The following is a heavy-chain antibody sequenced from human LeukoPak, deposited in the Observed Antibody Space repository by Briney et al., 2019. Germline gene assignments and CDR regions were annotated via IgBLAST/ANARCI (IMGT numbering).Heavy chain of an antibody. Sequence: GGSLRLSCAASGFTFSNAWMSWVRQAPGKGLEWVGRIKSKTDGGTTDYAAPVKGRFTISRDDSRSIAYLQMDNLRTEDTGVYYCTRDEYGVGSNFFDYWGQGTLVTVST. CDR2: IKSKTDGGTT. CDR1: GFTFSNAW. J-gene: IGHJ4*02. D-gene: IGHD4-17*01. V-gene: IGHV3-15*01. CDR3: TRDEYGVGSNFFDY.